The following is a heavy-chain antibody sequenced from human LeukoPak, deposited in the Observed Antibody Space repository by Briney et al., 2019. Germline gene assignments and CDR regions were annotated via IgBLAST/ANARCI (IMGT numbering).Heavy chain of an antibody. V-gene: IGHV1-46*01. J-gene: IGHJ6*02. Sequence: GASVKVSCKASGGTFSSYAISWVRQAPGQGLEWMGIINPNGGSTNYAQKFQGRVTMTRDTSTSTVYMELSSLRSEDTAVYYCATWGSSSSPLPTMDVWGQGTTVTVSS. CDR2: INPNGGST. CDR1: GGTFSSYA. D-gene: IGHD6-13*01. CDR3: ATWGSSSSPLPTMDV.